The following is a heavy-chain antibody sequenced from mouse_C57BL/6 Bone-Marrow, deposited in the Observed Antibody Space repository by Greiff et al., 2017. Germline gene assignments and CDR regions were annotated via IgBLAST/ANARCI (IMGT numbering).Heavy chain of an antibody. Sequence: QVQLQQPGAELVMPGASVKLSCKASGYTFTSYWMHWVKQRPGQGLEWIGEIDPSDSYTNYNQKFKGKSTLTVDKSSSTAYMQLSSLTSEDSAVYYCAIITTVVAEYVDGWGTGATVTVSS. D-gene: IGHD1-1*01. CDR3: AIITTVVAEYVDG. CDR2: IDPSDSYT. CDR1: GYTFTSYW. V-gene: IGHV1-69*01. J-gene: IGHJ1*03.